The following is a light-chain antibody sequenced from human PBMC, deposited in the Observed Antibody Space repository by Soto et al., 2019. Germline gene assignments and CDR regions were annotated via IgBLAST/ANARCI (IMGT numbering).Light chain of an antibody. CDR3: QQYNSSPWT. V-gene: IGKV1-5*03. CDR2: QAS. J-gene: IGKJ1*01. CDR1: QSISAW. Sequence: DIQMTQAHSILSASVGDRVAITCRASQSISAWVAWYQQKPGKAPKLLIYQASLLESGVPSRFSGSGSGTEFTLTISSLQPDDLATYYCQQYNSSPWTFGQGTKVETK.